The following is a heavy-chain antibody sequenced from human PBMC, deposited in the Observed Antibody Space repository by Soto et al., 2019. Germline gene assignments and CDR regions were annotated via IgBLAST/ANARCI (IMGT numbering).Heavy chain of an antibody. D-gene: IGHD3-16*01. J-gene: IGHJ6*02. V-gene: IGHV5-51*01. CDR1: GYSVSDYW. CDR2: IFPGDSDV. Sequence: PGESLKISCKVFGYSVSDYWIGWVRQMPGKGLEWMGIIFPGDSDVKYSPSFQGRVIISADKSINTAHLQWSSLEASDSGTYYCGRFGIGGCRGGRCFTSYHFYGMDVWGQGTTVTVS. CDR3: GRFGIGGCRGGRCFTSYHFYGMDV.